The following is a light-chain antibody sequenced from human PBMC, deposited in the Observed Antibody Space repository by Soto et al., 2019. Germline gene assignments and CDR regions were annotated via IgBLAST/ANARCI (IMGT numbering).Light chain of an antibody. V-gene: IGKV1-39*01. J-gene: IGKJ1*01. CDR2: AAS. CDR3: QQSYSTPST. Sequence: DIQMTQSPSSLSASVGDRVTITCRASQSISSYLNWYQQKPGKAPKLLIYAASSLQSGVPSRFSGSGSGTDFTLTISSQQPEDFATYYCQQSYSTPSTFGQGTKVEIK. CDR1: QSISSY.